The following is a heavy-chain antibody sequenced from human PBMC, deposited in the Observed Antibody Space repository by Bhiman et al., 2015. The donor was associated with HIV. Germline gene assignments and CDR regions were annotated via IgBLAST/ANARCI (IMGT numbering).Heavy chain of an antibody. D-gene: IGHD1-7*01. Sequence: QVQLVESGGGVVQPGRSLRLSCAASGFTFSSYGMHWVRQAPGKGLEWVAVIWFDGSNKYYADSVKGRFTISRDNSKNTLYLQMNSLRAEDTAVYYCARDRPYNWNWGNNYYGMDVWGQGTTVIVSS. V-gene: IGHV3-33*01. J-gene: IGHJ6*02. CDR2: IWFDGSNK. CDR3: ARDRPYNWNWGNNYYGMDV. CDR1: GFTFSSYG.